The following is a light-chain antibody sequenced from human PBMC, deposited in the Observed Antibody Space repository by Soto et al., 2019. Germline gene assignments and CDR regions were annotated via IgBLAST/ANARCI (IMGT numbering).Light chain of an antibody. J-gene: IGLJ1*01. CDR2: EIS. CDR3: SAYSRTITQV. V-gene: IGLV2-14*01. Sequence: QFVLCTASFVSRAPGQSISVSCPGTQTYVGGYNYVSWYQQYPGKAPQLLIYEISNRPSGVSNRFSGSKSASTASLTISGLQTEEEADYYCSAYSRTITQVLGTGTKVNVL. CDR1: QTYVGGYNY.